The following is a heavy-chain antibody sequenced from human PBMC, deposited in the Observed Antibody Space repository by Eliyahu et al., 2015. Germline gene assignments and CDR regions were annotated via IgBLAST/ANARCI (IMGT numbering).Heavy chain of an antibody. Sequence: QLQLQESGPGLVKPSETMSLTCAVSDSPISNTTYYWGWIRQPPGKGLEWVANIYHSGGTYYNPSLRGRVTISVDTSKKQISLKLSSVTAADTAMYYCARSRGIAAADYWGQGTLVTVSS. CDR1: DSPISNTTYY. CDR2: IYHSGGT. CDR3: ARSRGIAAADY. D-gene: IGHD6-13*01. V-gene: IGHV4-39*01. J-gene: IGHJ4*02.